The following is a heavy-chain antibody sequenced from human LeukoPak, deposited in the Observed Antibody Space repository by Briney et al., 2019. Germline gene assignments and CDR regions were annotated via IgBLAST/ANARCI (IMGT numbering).Heavy chain of an antibody. V-gene: IGHV4-34*01. CDR1: GGSFSGYY. J-gene: IGHJ3*02. Sequence: PSETLSLTCAVYGGSFSGYYWSWIRQPPGKGLEWIGEINHSGSTNYNPSLKSRVTISVDTSKNQFSLKLSSVTAADTAVYYCARTDSSGYRRHAFDIWGQGTIVTVSS. CDR2: INHSGST. CDR3: ARTDSSGYRRHAFDI. D-gene: IGHD3-22*01.